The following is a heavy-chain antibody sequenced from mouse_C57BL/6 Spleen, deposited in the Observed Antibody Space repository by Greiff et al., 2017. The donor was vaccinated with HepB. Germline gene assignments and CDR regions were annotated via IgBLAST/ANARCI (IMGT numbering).Heavy chain of an antibody. J-gene: IGHJ4*01. Sequence: QVQLQQSGAELVKPGASVKMSCKASGYTFTTYPIEWMKQNHGKSLEWIGNFHPYNDDTKYNEKFKGKATLTVEKSSSTAYLELSRLTSDDSAVYYCARGNDHYYAIDDWGQGTSVTVSS. CDR1: GYTFTTYP. V-gene: IGHV1-47*01. CDR2: FHPYNDDT. CDR3: ARGNDHYYAIDD.